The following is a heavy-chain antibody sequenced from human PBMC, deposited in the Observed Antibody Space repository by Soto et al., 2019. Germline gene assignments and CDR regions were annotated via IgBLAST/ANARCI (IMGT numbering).Heavy chain of an antibody. CDR3: ARDFRPLTITGAYYYYGMDV. Sequence: SETLSLTCTVSGGSISSGGYYWSWIRQHPGKGLEWIGYIYYSGSTYYNPSLKSRVTISVDTSKNQFSLKLSSVTAADTAVYYCARDFRPLTITGAYYYYGMDVWGQGTTVTVSS. CDR1: GGSISSGGYY. J-gene: IGHJ6*02. D-gene: IGHD3-9*01. V-gene: IGHV4-31*03. CDR2: IYYSGST.